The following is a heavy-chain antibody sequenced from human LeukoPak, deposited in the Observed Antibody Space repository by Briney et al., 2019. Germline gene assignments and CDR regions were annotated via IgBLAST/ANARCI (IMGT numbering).Heavy chain of an antibody. CDR2: TYYRSKWYN. CDR1: GDSVSSNSAA. Sequence: SQTLSLTCAISGDSVSSNSAAWNWIRQSPSRGLEWLGRTYYRSKWYNDSAVSVKSRITINPDTSKNQFSLQLNSVTPEDTAVYYCARDHAPYDYVWGSYRYWSEFQDYWGQGTLVTVSS. CDR3: ARDHAPYDYVWGSYRYWSEFQDY. D-gene: IGHD3-16*02. J-gene: IGHJ4*02. V-gene: IGHV6-1*01.